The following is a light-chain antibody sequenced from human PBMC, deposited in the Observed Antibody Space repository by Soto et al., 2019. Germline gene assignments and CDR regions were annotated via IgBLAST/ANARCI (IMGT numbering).Light chain of an antibody. CDR2: WAS. CDR1: QSVLYSSNNKNY. J-gene: IGKJ3*01. V-gene: IGKV4-1*01. CDR3: QQYYSTPFT. Sequence: DIVMTQSPDSLAVPLGERATINCKSSQSVLYSSNNKNYLAWYQQKPGQPPKLLIYWASTRESGVPDRFSGSGSGTDFTLTISSLQAEEVAVYYCQQYYSTPFTFGPGTKVDIK.